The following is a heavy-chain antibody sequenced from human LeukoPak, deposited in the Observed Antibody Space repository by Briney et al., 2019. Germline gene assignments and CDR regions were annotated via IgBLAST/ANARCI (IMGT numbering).Heavy chain of an antibody. Sequence: PSETLSLTCTVSGGSISSYYWSWIRQPPGKGLEWIGYIYYSGSTNYNPSLKSRVTISVDTSKNQFSLKLSSVTAADTAVYYCARESRAAAGFFDYWGQGTLVTVSS. D-gene: IGHD6-13*01. J-gene: IGHJ4*02. V-gene: IGHV4-59*01. CDR2: IYYSGST. CDR1: GGSISSYY. CDR3: ARESRAAAGFFDY.